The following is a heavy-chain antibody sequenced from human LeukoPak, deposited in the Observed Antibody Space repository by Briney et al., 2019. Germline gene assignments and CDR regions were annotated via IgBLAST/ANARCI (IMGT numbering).Heavy chain of an antibody. Sequence: GGSLRLSCAASGFTFSSYAMSWVRQAPGKGLEWVSAISGSGGSTYYADSVKGRFTISRDNSKNTLYLQTNSLRAEDTAVYYCAKFCSGGSCYFDYWGQGTLVTVSS. J-gene: IGHJ4*02. D-gene: IGHD2-15*01. CDR3: AKFCSGGSCYFDY. CDR1: GFTFSSYA. V-gene: IGHV3-23*01. CDR2: ISGSGGST.